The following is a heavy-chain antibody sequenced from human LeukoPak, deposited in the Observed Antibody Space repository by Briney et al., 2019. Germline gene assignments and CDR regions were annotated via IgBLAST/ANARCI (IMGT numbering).Heavy chain of an antibody. V-gene: IGHV3-7*01. CDR2: INHEGGGI. CDR3: ATYINWVAGDV. D-gene: IGHD1-1*01. J-gene: IGHJ6*02. Sequence: GGSLRLSCAASGFTFSESWMTWVRQVPGQGLEGVAHINHEGGGIQYVDSVKGRVTISRDNAKGSVYLHMNSLRAEDTAIYHCATYINWVAGDVWGQGTTVIVSS. CDR1: GFTFSESW.